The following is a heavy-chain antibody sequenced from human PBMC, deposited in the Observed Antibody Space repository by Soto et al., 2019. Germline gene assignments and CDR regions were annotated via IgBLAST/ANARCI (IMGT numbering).Heavy chain of an antibody. CDR3: ATRVSNCGGDCLDRGFLYGMDV. Sequence: PWGSLRLSCAASGCNFNNHGMSWVSQAPGKGLEWVSGIGRSGGSTYYADSVKGRFTISRDNTENTLYLQMSSLRAEDTAVYYCATRVSNCGGDCLDRGFLYGMDVWGQGTTVTVSS. CDR1: GCNFNNHG. D-gene: IGHD2-21*02. CDR2: IGRSGGST. J-gene: IGHJ6*02. V-gene: IGHV3-23*01.